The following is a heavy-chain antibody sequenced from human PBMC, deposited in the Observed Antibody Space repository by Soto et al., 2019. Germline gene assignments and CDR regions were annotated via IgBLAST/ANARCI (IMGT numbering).Heavy chain of an antibody. CDR2: IIGSGAIT. D-gene: IGHD2-21*02. J-gene: IGHJ4*02. CDR3: AKDARDTGGNSGIDY. CDR1: EFTFNSYA. V-gene: IGHV3-23*01. Sequence: EGSLRLSCVASEFTFNSYAMSWVRQAPGMGLEWVSSIIGSGAITYYADSVKGRFTISRDNSKSTLYLQMNSLRVEDTALYYCAKDARDTGGNSGIDYWGQGTLVTVSS.